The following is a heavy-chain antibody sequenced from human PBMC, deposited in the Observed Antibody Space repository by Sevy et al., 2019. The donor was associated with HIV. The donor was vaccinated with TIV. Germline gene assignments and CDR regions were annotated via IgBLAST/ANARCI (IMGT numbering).Heavy chain of an antibody. J-gene: IGHJ4*02. CDR3: ANWVVQADIDY. D-gene: IGHD2-15*01. V-gene: IGHV3-23*01. CDR1: GFTFSSYA. CDR2: ISGSGGST. Sequence: GGSLRLSCAASGFTFSSYAMSWVRQAPGKGLEWVSAISGSGGSTYYADSVKGRFTISRDNSKNMLYLQMNSLRAEDTAVYYCANWVVQADIDYWGQGTLVTVSS.